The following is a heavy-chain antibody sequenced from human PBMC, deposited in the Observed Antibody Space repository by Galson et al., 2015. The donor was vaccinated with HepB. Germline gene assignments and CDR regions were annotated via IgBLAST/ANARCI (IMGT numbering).Heavy chain of an antibody. Sequence: SLRLSCAASGFTFSSYSMNWVRQAPGKGLEWVSYISNSGNTKYYADSMKGRFTLSRDNAENSLYLQMNSLRAEDTAVYYCARVPFYWGQGTLVTVSS. CDR1: GFTFSSYS. V-gene: IGHV3-48*04. CDR2: ISNSGNTK. J-gene: IGHJ4*02. CDR3: ARVPFY.